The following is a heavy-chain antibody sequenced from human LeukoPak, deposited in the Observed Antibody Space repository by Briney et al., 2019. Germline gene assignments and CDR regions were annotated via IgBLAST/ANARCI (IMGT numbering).Heavy chain of an antibody. Sequence: SETLSLTCTVSGGSISSYYWSWIRQPPGKGLEWIGYIYYSGSTNYNPSLKSRVTISVDTSKNQFSLKLSSVTAADTAVYYCARHTTTVVPFDYWGQGTLVTVSS. J-gene: IGHJ4*02. V-gene: IGHV4-59*08. D-gene: IGHD4-23*01. CDR3: ARHTTTVVPFDY. CDR1: GGSISSYY. CDR2: IYYSGST.